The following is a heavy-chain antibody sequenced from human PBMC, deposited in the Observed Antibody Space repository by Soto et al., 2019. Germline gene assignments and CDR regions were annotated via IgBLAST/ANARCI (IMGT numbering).Heavy chain of an antibody. V-gene: IGHV1-18*01. CDR1: GYTFTSYG. J-gene: IGHJ6*02. Sequence: ASVKVSCKASGYTFTSYGISWVRQAPGQGLEWMGWISAYNGNTNYAQKLQGRVTMTTDTSTSTAYMELRSLRSDDTAVYYCARDSGMADYYYGMDVWGQGTTVTVSS. CDR2: ISAYNGNT. CDR3: ARDSGMADYYYGMDV.